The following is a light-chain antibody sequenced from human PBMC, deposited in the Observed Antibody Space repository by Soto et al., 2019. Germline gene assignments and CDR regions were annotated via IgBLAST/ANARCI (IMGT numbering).Light chain of an antibody. CDR3: QHYNSYSGA. Sequence: DIQMTQSPSTLSGSVGDRVTITCRASQTISSCLAWYQQKPGKAPKLLIYKASTLKSGVPSRFSGSGSGTEFTLTISSLQPDDFATYCCQHYNSYSGAFGQGTKVELK. J-gene: IGKJ1*01. V-gene: IGKV1-5*03. CDR2: KAS. CDR1: QTISSC.